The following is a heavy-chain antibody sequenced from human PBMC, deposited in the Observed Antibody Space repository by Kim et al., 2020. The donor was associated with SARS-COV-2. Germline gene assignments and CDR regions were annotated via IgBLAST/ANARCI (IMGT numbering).Heavy chain of an antibody. J-gene: IGHJ6*03. D-gene: IGHD4-4*01. Sequence: SETLSLTCAVYGGSFSGYYWSWIRQPPGKGLEWIGEINHSGSTNYNPSLKSRVTISVDTSKNQFSLKLSSVTAADTAVYYCARGHTVGMDVWGKGTTVTVSS. V-gene: IGHV4-34*01. CDR3: ARGHTVGMDV. CDR1: GGSFSGYY. CDR2: INHSGST.